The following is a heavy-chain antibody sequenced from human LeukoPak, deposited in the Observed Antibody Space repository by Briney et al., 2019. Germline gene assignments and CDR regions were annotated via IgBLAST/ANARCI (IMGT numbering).Heavy chain of an antibody. V-gene: IGHV4-59*12. CDR3: ARHLGLRWSRVGFDY. CDR1: GGSISSYY. D-gene: IGHD4-23*01. CDR2: IYYSGST. J-gene: IGHJ4*02. Sequence: SETLSLTCTVSGGSISSYYWSWIRQPPGKGLEWIGYIYYSGSTNYNPSLKSRVTISVDTSKNQFSLKLSSVTAADTAVYYCARHLGLRWSRVGFDYWGQGTLVTVSS.